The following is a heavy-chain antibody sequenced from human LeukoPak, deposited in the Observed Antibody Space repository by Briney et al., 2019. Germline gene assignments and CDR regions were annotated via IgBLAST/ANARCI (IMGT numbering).Heavy chain of an antibody. V-gene: IGHV3-23*01. J-gene: IGHJ6*03. D-gene: IGHD2-2*03. CDR2: ISSSGGST. CDR3: ATHGSAHYYMDV. Sequence: PGGTLRLSCAASGFTFSSYGMSWVRQAPGKGLEWVSAISSSGGSTYYADSVKGRFTISRDNSKNTLHLQMNSLRAEDTAVYYCATHGSAHYYMDVWGKGTTVTISS. CDR1: GFTFSSYG.